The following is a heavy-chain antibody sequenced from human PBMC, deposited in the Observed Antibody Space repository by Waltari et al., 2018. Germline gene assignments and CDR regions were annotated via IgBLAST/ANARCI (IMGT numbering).Heavy chain of an antibody. CDR1: GYTFTRYG. CDR2: ISASNGNT. Sequence: QVQLVQSGAEVKKPGASVKVSCKASGYTFTRYGISWVRQAPGQGLEWMGWISASNGNTNYAQKLQGRVTMTTDTSTSTAYMELRSLRSDDTAVYYCARDGLELREPYYYGMDVWGQGTTVTVSS. CDR3: ARDGLELREPYYYGMDV. J-gene: IGHJ6*02. D-gene: IGHD1-7*01. V-gene: IGHV1-18*01.